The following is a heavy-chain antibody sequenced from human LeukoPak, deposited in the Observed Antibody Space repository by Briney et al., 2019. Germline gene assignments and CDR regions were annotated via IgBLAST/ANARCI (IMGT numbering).Heavy chain of an antibody. CDR2: ITTNGGRT. V-gene: IGHV3-23*01. Sequence: GSLRLSCAASGFTFASYGMRWVRQAPGKGLEWVSFITTNGGRTSYADSMEGRFTISRDNPRNTLYMQMNSLRDEDTAVYYCAIMHGYYDGTGYWVQWGQGTLVTVSS. D-gene: IGHD3-22*01. CDR3: AIMHGYYDGTGYWVQ. CDR1: GFTFASYG. J-gene: IGHJ1*01.